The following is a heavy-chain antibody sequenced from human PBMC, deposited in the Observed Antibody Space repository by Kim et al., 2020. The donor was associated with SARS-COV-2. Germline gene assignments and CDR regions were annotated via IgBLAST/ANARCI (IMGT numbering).Heavy chain of an antibody. CDR3: AITQTWLGGKYFDY. V-gene: IGHV3-53*01. Sequence: GGSLRLSCAASGFTVSSNYMSWVRQAPGKGLEWVSVIYSGGSTYYADSVKGRFTISRDNSKNTLYLQMNSLRAEDTAVYYCAITQTWLGGKYFDYWGQGTLVTVSS. D-gene: IGHD6-19*01. CDR1: GFTVSSNY. CDR2: IYSGGST. J-gene: IGHJ4*02.